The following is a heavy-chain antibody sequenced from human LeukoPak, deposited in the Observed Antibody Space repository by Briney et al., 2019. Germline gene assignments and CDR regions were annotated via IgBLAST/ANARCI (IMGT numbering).Heavy chain of an antibody. CDR2: IYHSGST. D-gene: IGHD6-19*01. CDR1: GGSISSSHW. CDR3: ARGTGYSSGCPDY. V-gene: IGHV4-4*02. Sequence: SGTLSLTCAVSGGSISSSHWWSWVRQPPGKGLEWIGEIYHSGSTNYSPSLKSRVTISVDKSRNQFSLKLSSVTAADTAVYYCARGTGYSSGCPDYWGQGTLVTVSS. J-gene: IGHJ4*02.